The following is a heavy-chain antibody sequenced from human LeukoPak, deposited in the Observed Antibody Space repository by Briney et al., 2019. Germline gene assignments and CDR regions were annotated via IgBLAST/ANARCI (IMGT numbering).Heavy chain of an antibody. D-gene: IGHD3-22*01. CDR3: ARALKRGITTERFFDI. J-gene: IGHJ3*02. CDR1: GYTFTSYY. V-gene: IGHV1-46*01. CDR2: INPSGGST. Sequence: ASVKVSCKASGYTFTSYYMHWVRQAPGQGLEWMGIINPSGGSTSYAQKFQGRVTMTRDTSTSTVYMELSSVTAADTAVYYCARALKRGITTERFFDIWGQGTMVTVSS.